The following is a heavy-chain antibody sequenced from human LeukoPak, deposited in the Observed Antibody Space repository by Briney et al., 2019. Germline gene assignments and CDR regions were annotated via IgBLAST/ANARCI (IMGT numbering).Heavy chain of an antibody. Sequence: SETLSLTCTVSGGSISTYYWSWIRQSPKKGLEWLAYIYYGGTNYNPSLKSRLTISVDTSKNQFSLRLSSVTAADTAVYYCARDRGYPDYYYYYIDVWGRGTTVTVSS. J-gene: IGHJ6*03. V-gene: IGHV4-59*01. CDR1: GGSISTYY. CDR2: IYYGGT. D-gene: IGHD3-22*01. CDR3: ARDRGYPDYYYYYIDV.